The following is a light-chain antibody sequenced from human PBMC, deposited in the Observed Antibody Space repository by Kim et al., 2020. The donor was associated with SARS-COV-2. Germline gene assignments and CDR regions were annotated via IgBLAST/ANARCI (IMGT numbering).Light chain of an antibody. CDR3: QVWDSSSDHV. J-gene: IGLJ1*01. Sequence: APGKTAWITCGGNSIGSKSVHWYQKKPGQAPVLVIYYDSDRPSGIPERFSGSNSGNTATLTISRVEAGDEADYYCQVWDSSSDHVFGTGTKVTVL. CDR2: YDS. V-gene: IGLV3-21*04. CDR1: SIGSKS.